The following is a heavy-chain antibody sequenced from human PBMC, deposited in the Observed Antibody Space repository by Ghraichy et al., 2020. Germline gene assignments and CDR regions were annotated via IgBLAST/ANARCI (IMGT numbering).Heavy chain of an antibody. V-gene: IGHV3-23*01. Sequence: GESLNISCAASGFTFSSYAMSWVRQAPGKGLEWVSAISGSGGSTYYADSVKGRFTISRDNSKNTLYLQMNSLRAEDTAVYYCAKGIANCGGDCYLFDYWGQGTLVTVSS. CDR2: ISGSGGST. D-gene: IGHD2-21*01. CDR3: AKGIANCGGDCYLFDY. J-gene: IGHJ4*02. CDR1: GFTFSSYA.